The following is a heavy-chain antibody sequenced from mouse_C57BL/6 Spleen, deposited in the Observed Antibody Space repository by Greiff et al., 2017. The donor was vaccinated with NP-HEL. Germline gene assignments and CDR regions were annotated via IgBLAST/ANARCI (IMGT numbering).Heavy chain of an antibody. CDR3: ARIYYDYLAWFAY. CDR2: IYWDDAK. V-gene: IGHV8-12*01. Sequence: QVTLKESGPGILQSSQTLSLSCSFSGFSLSTSGMGVSWIRQPSGKGLEWLAHIYWDDAKRYNPSLKSRLTISKDTSRNQVFLKITSVDTADTATYYCARIYYDYLAWFAYWGQGTLVTVSA. D-gene: IGHD2-4*01. J-gene: IGHJ3*01. CDR1: GFSLSTSGMG.